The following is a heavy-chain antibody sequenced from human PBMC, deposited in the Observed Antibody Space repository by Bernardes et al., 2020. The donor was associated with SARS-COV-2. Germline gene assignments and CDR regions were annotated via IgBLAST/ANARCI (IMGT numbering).Heavy chain of an antibody. Sequence: ASVKVSCKASGYTFTNYGISWVRQAPGQGLEWMGWISAYNGNTNYAQKLQGRVTMTTDTSTSTAYMELRSLRSDDTAVYYCARMSVVGAFWYYYYGMDVWGKGTTVTAS. CDR3: ARMSVVGAFWYYYYGMDV. CDR1: GYTFTNYG. V-gene: IGHV1-18*04. D-gene: IGHD1-26*01. CDR2: ISAYNGNT. J-gene: IGHJ6*04.